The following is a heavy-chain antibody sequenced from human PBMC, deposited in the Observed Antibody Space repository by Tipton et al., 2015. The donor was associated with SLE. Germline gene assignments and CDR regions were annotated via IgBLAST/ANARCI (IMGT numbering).Heavy chain of an antibody. CDR1: NGSINNYNHY. CDR3: ARHQTGATYFRPFDI. V-gene: IGHV4-39*01. CDR2: VYYVGTT. Sequence: TLSLTCTVSNGSINNYNHYWGWVRQPPGKGLEWVGSVYYVGTTYYNPSLKSRVTISVDTSKNQFSLKLSSVTAADTAVYYCARHQTGATYFRPFDIWGQGTMVTVSS. D-gene: IGHD2/OR15-2a*01. J-gene: IGHJ3*02.